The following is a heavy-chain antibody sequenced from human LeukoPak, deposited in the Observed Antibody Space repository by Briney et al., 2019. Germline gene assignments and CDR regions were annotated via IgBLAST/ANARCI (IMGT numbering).Heavy chain of an antibody. Sequence: GGSLRLSCAASGFTLNNYWMHWVRQAPGKGLEWVSAISGSGGSTYYADSVKGRFTISRDNSKNTLYLQMNSLRAEDTAVYYCAKALSRVVAATTNGFDPWGQGTLVTVSS. CDR1: GFTLNNYW. CDR2: ISGSGGST. V-gene: IGHV3-23*01. J-gene: IGHJ5*02. D-gene: IGHD2-15*01. CDR3: AKALSRVVAATTNGFDP.